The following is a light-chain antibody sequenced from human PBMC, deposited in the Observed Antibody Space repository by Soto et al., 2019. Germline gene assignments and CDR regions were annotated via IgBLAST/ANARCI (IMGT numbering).Light chain of an antibody. J-gene: IGKJ3*01. CDR3: QQLNSYLFT. Sequence: DIQLTQSPSFLAASVGDRVTITCRASQGISSYLAWYQQKPGKAPKLLIYAASTLQSGVPSRFSGSGSGTEFTLTISSLQPEDFATYYCQQLNSYLFTFGPGNNVDIK. CDR2: AAS. V-gene: IGKV1-9*01. CDR1: QGISSY.